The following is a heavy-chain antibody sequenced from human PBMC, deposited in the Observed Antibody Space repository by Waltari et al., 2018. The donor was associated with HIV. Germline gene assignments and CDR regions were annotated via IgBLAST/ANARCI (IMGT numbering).Heavy chain of an antibody. V-gene: IGHV3-23*01. CDR1: GLTFSSYA. J-gene: IGHJ5*02. D-gene: IGHD3-22*01. CDR3: AKEEAWFYSDSSGYT. CDR2: ISVRAGST. Sequence: EVQLLESGGGWVQPGESLSISLAASGLTFSSYALTWVRQTPGKGLEWVSVISVRAGSTFYAVSVKGRFTISRDNSMNTLYLQMNSLRVEDTAVYYCAKEEAWFYSDSSGYTWGQGTLVTVSS.